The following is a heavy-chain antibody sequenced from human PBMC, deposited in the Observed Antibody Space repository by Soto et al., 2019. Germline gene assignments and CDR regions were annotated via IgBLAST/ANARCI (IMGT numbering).Heavy chain of an antibody. CDR1: GGSFSGYY. Sequence: PSEILSLTCAVYGGSFSGYYWRWIRQPPGKGLEWIGEINYSGSTNYNPSLKSRVTISVDTSKNQFSLKLSPVTAADTAVYYCARTYDYIWGSYHEFDYWGQGTLATVSS. J-gene: IGHJ4*02. V-gene: IGHV4-34*01. CDR2: INYSGST. CDR3: ARTYDYIWGSYHEFDY. D-gene: IGHD3-16*02.